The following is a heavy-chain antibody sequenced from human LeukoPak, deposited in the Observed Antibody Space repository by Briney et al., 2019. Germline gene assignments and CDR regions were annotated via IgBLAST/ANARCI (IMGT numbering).Heavy chain of an antibody. V-gene: IGHV1-69*04. CDR1: GGTFSSYA. J-gene: IGHJ4*02. CDR2: IIPILGIA. CDR3: ARGGIEGGSCYLSP. D-gene: IGHD2-15*01. Sequence: SVKVSCKASGGTFSSYAISWVRQAPGQGLEWMGRIIPILGIANYAQKFQGRVTITADKSTSTAYMELSGLRSEDTAVYYCARGGIEGGSCYLSPWGQGTLVTVSS.